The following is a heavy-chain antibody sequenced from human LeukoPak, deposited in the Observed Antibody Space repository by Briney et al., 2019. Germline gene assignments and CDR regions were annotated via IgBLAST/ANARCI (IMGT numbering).Heavy chain of an antibody. CDR2: IYPGDSDT. J-gene: IGHJ4*02. Sequence: GESLKISCKGSGYSFTSYWIGWVRQMLGKGLEWMGIIYPGDSDTRYSPSFQGQVTISADKSISTAYLQWSSLKASDTAMYYCARRLKDCSSTSCYGFDYWGQGTLVTVSS. CDR1: GYSFTSYW. CDR3: ARRLKDCSSTSCYGFDY. V-gene: IGHV5-51*01. D-gene: IGHD2-2*01.